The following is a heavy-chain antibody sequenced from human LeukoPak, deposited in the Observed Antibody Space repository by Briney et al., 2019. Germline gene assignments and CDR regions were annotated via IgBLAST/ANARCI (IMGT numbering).Heavy chain of an antibody. V-gene: IGHV3-30*18. J-gene: IGHJ6*02. CDR1: GFTFSSYG. Sequence: GGSLRLSCAASGFTFSSYGMHWVRQAPGKGLEWVAVISYGGSNKYYADSVKGRFTISRDNSKNTLYLQMNSLRAEDTAVYYCAKDRGPKYSSSWYPYYYYGMDVWGQGTTVTVSS. D-gene: IGHD6-13*01. CDR3: AKDRGPKYSSSWYPYYYYGMDV. CDR2: ISYGGSNK.